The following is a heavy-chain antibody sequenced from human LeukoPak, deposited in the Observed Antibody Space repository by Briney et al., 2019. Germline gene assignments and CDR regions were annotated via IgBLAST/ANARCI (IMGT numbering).Heavy chain of an antibody. V-gene: IGHV1-69*04. Sequence: ASVKVSCKASGGTFSSYTISWVRQAPGQGLEWMGRIIPILGIANYAQKFQGRVTITADKSTSTAYVELSSLRSEDTAVYYCAGDGCSSTSCYDYYYMDVWGKGTTVTVSS. D-gene: IGHD2-2*01. CDR1: GGTFSSYT. J-gene: IGHJ6*03. CDR2: IIPILGIA. CDR3: AGDGCSSTSCYDYYYMDV.